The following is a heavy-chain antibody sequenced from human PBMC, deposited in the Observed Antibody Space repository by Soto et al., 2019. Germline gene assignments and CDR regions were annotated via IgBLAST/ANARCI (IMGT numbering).Heavy chain of an antibody. J-gene: IGHJ4*02. V-gene: IGHV3-23*01. Sequence: EVQLLGSGGGLVQPGGSLRLSCAASGFTFSSYAMGWVRQAPGKGLEGVAAISGSGGSTYYADSVKGRFTISRDNSKNTLYLQMNSLRAEDTAVYYCARRGSGSYYDYWGQGTLVTVSS. CDR1: GFTFSSYA. CDR2: ISGSGGST. D-gene: IGHD1-26*01. CDR3: ARRGSGSYYDY.